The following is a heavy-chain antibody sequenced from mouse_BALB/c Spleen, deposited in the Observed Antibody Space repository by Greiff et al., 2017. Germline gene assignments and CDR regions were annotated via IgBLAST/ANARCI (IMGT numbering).Heavy chain of an antibody. J-gene: IGHJ1*01. V-gene: IGHV1-7*01. CDR1: GYTFTSYW. D-gene: IGHD1-1*01. Sequence: VQLQQSGAELAKPGASVKMSCKASGYTFTSYWMHWVKQRPGQGLEWIGYINPSTGYTEYNQKFKDKATLTADKSSSTAYMQLSSLTSEDSAVYYCARSGSRDWYFDVWGAGTTVTVSS. CDR3: ARSGSRDWYFDV. CDR2: INPSTGYT.